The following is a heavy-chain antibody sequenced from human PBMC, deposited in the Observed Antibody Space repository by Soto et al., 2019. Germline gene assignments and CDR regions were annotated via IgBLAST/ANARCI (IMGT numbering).Heavy chain of an antibody. D-gene: IGHD6-19*01. CDR3: AKDLSGWFFDY. Sequence: EVQLLESGGDLVQPGGSLRLFCAASGFTFSTYAMSWVRQAPGKGLEWVSIISGSGGTTYYADSVKGRFTISRDNSRNTLYLEMNSLRADDTAVYYCAKDLSGWFFDYWGQGTLVTVSS. J-gene: IGHJ4*02. V-gene: IGHV3-23*01. CDR2: ISGSGGTT. CDR1: GFTFSTYA.